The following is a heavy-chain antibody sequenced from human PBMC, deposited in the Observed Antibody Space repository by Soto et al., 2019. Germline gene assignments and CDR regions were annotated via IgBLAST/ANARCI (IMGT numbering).Heavy chain of an antibody. D-gene: IGHD2-2*01. CDR3: ARNNVYCSSTSCYAFWFDP. J-gene: IGHJ5*02. CDR2: INHSGST. V-gene: IGHV4-34*01. Sequence: QVQLQQWGAGLLKPSETLSLTCAVYGGSFSGYYWSWIRQPPGKGLEWIGEINHSGSTNYNPSLKSRVTISVDTSKNQCSLKLSSVTAADTAVYYCARNNVYCSSTSCYAFWFDPWGQGTLVTVSS. CDR1: GGSFSGYY.